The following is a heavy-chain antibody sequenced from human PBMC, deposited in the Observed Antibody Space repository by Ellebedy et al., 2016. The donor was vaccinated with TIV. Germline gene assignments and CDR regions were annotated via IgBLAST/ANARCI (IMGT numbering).Heavy chain of an antibody. V-gene: IGHV3-23*01. CDR1: GFTFSSYA. Sequence: GGSLRLSXAASGFTFSSYAMSWVRQAPGKGLEWVSAISGSGGSTYYADSVKGRFTISRDNAKNSLYLQMNSLRAEDTAVYYCARERYYDSSGNNDYWGQGTLVTVSS. CDR2: ISGSGGST. J-gene: IGHJ4*02. CDR3: ARERYYDSSGNNDY. D-gene: IGHD3-22*01.